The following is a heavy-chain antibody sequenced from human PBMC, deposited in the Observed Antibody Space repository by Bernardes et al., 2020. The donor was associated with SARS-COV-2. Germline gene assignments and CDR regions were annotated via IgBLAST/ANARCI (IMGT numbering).Heavy chain of an antibody. CDR3: ARFDFGYAYYMDV. V-gene: IGHV3-21*01. CDR2: ISSSSSYI. D-gene: IGHD2-2*03. CDR1: GFTFSSYS. J-gene: IGHJ6*03. Sequence: GGSLRLSCAASGFTFSSYSMNWVRQAPGKGLEWVSSISSSSSYIYYADSVKGRFTISRDNAKNSLYLQMNSLRAEDTAVYYCARFDFGYAYYMDVWGKGTTVTVSS.